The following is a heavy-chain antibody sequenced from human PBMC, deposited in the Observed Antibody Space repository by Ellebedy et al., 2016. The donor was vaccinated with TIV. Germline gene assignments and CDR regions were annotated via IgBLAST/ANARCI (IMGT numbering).Heavy chain of an antibody. CDR1: GYTFTSYD. CDR2: MNPNSGYT. D-gene: IGHD2/OR15-2a*01. CDR3: ARDRDASMASYYYYGIDV. J-gene: IGHJ6*02. Sequence: AASVKVSCKASGYTFTSYDINWVRQAAGLGLEWVGWMNPNSGYTGSAQKFQGRVTMTRDKSISTVYMELSRLTSADTAVYYCARDRDASMASYYYYGIDVWGQGTTVTVSS. V-gene: IGHV1-8*01.